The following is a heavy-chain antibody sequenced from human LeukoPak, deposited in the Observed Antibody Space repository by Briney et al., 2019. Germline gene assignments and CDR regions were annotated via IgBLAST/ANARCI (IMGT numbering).Heavy chain of an antibody. CDR1: GFTFSSYS. D-gene: IGHD2-15*01. J-gene: IGHJ4*02. CDR3: AREEVYCSGGSCYSDFDY. CDR2: ISSSSSYI. Sequence: PGGSLRLSGAASGFTFSSYSMNWVRQAPGKGLEWVSSISSSSSYIYYADSVKGRFTISRDNAKNSLYLQMNSLRAEDTAVYYCAREEVYCSGGSCYSDFDYWGQGTLVTVSS. V-gene: IGHV3-21*01.